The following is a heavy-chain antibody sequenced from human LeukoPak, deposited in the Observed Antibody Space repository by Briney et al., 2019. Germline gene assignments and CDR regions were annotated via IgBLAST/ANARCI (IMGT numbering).Heavy chain of an antibody. V-gene: IGHV4-59*01. Sequence: SETLSLTCTVSGGSIRSYYWSWIRQPPGKGLEWIGYIYYSGSTNYNPSLKSRVTISDDTSKNQFSLKLSSVTAADTAVYYCARVMYSSGWYGGKIFDYWGQGTLVTVSS. D-gene: IGHD6-19*01. J-gene: IGHJ4*02. CDR1: GGSIRSYY. CDR2: IYYSGST. CDR3: ARVMYSSGWYGGKIFDY.